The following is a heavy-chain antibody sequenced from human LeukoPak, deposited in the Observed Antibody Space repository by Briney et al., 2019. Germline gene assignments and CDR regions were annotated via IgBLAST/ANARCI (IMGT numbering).Heavy chain of an antibody. V-gene: IGHV4-31*03. CDR1: GGSVSSGSYY. Sequence: SETLSLTCTVSGGSVSSGSYYWSWIRQHPGKGLEWIGYIYYSGSTYYNPSLKSRVTISVDTSKNQFSLKLSSVTAADTAVYYCARVPRYYDAFDIWGQGTMVTVSS. D-gene: IGHD2-8*01. J-gene: IGHJ3*02. CDR3: ARVPRYYDAFDI. CDR2: IYYSGST.